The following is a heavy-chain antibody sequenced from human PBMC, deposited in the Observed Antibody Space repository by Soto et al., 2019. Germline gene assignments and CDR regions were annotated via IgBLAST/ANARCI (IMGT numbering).Heavy chain of an antibody. CDR3: ARERTGTTSMDV. Sequence: QVQLVQSGAEVKKPGASVKVSCKASGYTFTSYDINWVRQATGQGLEWMGWMNPNSGNTGYAQKFQGRVTMTRNTSRSTAYMELSSLRSERTAVYYCARERTGTTSMDVWGQGTTVTVSS. CDR2: MNPNSGNT. CDR1: GYTFTSYD. V-gene: IGHV1-8*01. D-gene: IGHD1-1*01. J-gene: IGHJ6*02.